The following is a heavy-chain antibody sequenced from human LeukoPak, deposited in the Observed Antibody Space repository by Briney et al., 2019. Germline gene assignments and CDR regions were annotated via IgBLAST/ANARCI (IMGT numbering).Heavy chain of an antibody. CDR1: GFTFSSYA. CDR3: ARGISIVGATTNFDY. CDR2: ISYDGSNK. V-gene: IGHV3-30-3*01. Sequence: GGSLRLSCAASGFTFSSYAMHWVRQAPGKGLEWVAVISYDGSNKYYADSVKGRFTISRDNSKNTLYLQMNSLRAEDTAVYYCARGISIVGATTNFDYWGQGTLVTVSS. D-gene: IGHD1-26*01. J-gene: IGHJ4*02.